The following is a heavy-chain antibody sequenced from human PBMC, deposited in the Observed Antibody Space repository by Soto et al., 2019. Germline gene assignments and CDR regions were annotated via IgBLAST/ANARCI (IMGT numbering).Heavy chain of an antibody. Sequence: QITLKESGPTLVKPTQTLTLTCTFSGFSLSTSGVGVAWIRQPPGEALEWLALIYWDADKRYRPSLESRLTITKDTSKSQVVLTMTNMDSVDTATYYCGYLPCSGGSCYWFSFSGMDVWGQGTTVTVSS. CDR2: IYWDADK. CDR3: GYLPCSGGSCYWFSFSGMDV. J-gene: IGHJ6*02. V-gene: IGHV2-5*02. D-gene: IGHD2-15*01. CDR1: GFSLSTSGVG.